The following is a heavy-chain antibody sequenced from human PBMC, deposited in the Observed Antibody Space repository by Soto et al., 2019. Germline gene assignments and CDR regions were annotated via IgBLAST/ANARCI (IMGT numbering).Heavy chain of an antibody. CDR1: GYTFTSYG. CDR3: ATSVLAYCGGDCYTENSDY. J-gene: IGHJ4*02. CDR2: ISAYNGNT. D-gene: IGHD2-21*02. Sequence: VASVKVSCKASGYTFTSYGISWVRQAPGQGLEWMGWISAYNGNTNYAQKLQGRVTMTTDTSTSTAYMELRSLRSDDTAVYYCATSVLAYCGGDCYTENSDYWGQGTLVTVSS. V-gene: IGHV1-18*01.